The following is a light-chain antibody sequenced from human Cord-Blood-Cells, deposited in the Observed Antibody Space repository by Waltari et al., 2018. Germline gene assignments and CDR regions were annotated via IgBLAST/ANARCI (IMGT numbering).Light chain of an antibody. CDR2: DVS. CDR1: SSDVGGYNY. CDR3: SSSTSSSTLV. Sequence: QSALTQPASVSGSPGQSITISCTGTSSDVGGYNYVSWYQQHPGKAPKLMIYDVSKRPSGVSSRLSGSKSGNTASLTISGLQAEDEADYYCSSSTSSSTLVFGGGTKLTFL. J-gene: IGLJ3*02. V-gene: IGLV2-14*01.